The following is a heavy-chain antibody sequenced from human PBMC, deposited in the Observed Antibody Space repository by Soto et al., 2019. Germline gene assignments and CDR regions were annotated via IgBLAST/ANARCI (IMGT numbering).Heavy chain of an antibody. CDR1: GFTFTNAW. V-gene: IGHV3-15*01. D-gene: IGHD5-18*01. CDR3: TTLVRGYSYGDH. J-gene: IGHJ4*02. Sequence: EVQLVESGGGLVEPGGSLRLSCAASGFTFTNAWMSWVRQAPGKGLEWVGRIKTKTEGETTDYAAPVKGRFTVTRDDSRNTLYLPMNSLKTEDTAVYYCTTLVRGYSYGDHWGQGTQVTVSS. CDR2: IKTKTEGETT.